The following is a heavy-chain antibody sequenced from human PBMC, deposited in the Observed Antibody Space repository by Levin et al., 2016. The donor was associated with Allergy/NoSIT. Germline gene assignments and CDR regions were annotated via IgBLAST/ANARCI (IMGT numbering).Heavy chain of an antibody. CDR3: AAALDTTLDLGYHYYYGLDV. CDR2: ISGYNGNT. Sequence: WVRQAPGQGLEWMAWISGYNGNTNCAQKLQGRVTMTTDTSTSTAYMELRSLRSDDTAVYYCAAALDTTLDLGYHYYYGLDVWGQGTTVTVSS. D-gene: IGHD5-18*01. J-gene: IGHJ6*02. V-gene: IGHV1-18*01.